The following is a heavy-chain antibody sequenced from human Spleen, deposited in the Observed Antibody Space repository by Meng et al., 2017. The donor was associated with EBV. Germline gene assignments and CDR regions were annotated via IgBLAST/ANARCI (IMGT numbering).Heavy chain of an antibody. V-gene: IGHV1-69*01. CDR3: ASESGRGFTPDY. CDR2: LIPKSDAP. CDR1: GCTVRSDA. Sequence: VQLLRAGVGVKKPGSSWKVSSKPSGCTVRSDAVSWVRQAPGQGLEWMGGLIPKSDAPYYAQKFQERVTITADESTSTHYMDLSGLRSEDTAVYYCASESGRGFTPDYWGQGTLVTVSS. J-gene: IGHJ4*02. D-gene: IGHD3-10*01.